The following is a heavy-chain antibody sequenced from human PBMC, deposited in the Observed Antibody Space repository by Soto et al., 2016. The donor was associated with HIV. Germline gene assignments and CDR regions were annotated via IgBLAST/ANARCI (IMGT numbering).Heavy chain of an antibody. CDR1: GFPFSGYT. Sequence: EVQLLESGGGLIQPGESLRLSCAASGFPFSGYTMNWVRQAPGKGLEWVSVIYSGGNTYYANSVKGRFTISRDNSNNTLYLQMNSLRAEDTAVYYCARDRPGYSDRSGSSVGVGYFENWGQGNLVTVSS. D-gene: IGHD3-22*01. CDR3: ARDRPGYSDRSGSSVGVGYFEN. CDR2: IYSGGNT. J-gene: IGHJ4*02. V-gene: IGHV3-66*01.